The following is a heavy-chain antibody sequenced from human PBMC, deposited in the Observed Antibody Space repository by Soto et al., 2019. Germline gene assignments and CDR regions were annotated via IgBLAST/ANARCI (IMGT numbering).Heavy chain of an antibody. D-gene: IGHD6-6*01. V-gene: IGHV3-74*01. J-gene: IGHJ3*01. CDR3: ARVPRFVFDF. Sequence: PGKGLVWVSRINSDGSSTSYADSVKGRFTISRDNAKNTLYLQMNSLRAVDTAVYDCARVPRFVFDFWGQGTMVTVSS. CDR2: INSDGSST.